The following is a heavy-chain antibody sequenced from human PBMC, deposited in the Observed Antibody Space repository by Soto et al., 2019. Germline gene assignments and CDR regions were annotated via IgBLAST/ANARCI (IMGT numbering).Heavy chain of an antibody. CDR2: IYYSGST. V-gene: IGHV4-59*01. CDR1: GGSISSYY. CDR3: ARGREYSSSNIDY. D-gene: IGHD6-6*01. Sequence: SETLSLTCTVSGGSISSYYWSWIRQPPGKGLEWIGYIYYSGSTNYNPSLKSRVTISVDTSKNQFSLKLSSVTAADTAVYYCARGREYSSSNIDYWGQGTLVTVSS. J-gene: IGHJ4*02.